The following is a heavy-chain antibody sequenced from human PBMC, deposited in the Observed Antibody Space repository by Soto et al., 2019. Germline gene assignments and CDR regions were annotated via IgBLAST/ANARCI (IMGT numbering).Heavy chain of an antibody. V-gene: IGHV3-30*18. CDR2: ISYDGSNK. D-gene: IGHD2-15*01. J-gene: IGHJ5*02. Sequence: PGGSLRLSCASSGFTFSSYGMHWVRQAPGKGLEWVAVISYDGSNKYYADSVKGRFTISRDNSKNTLYLQMNSLRAEDTAVYYCAKDQQDIVVVVAATSPTVFDPWGQGTLVTVSS. CDR3: AKDQQDIVVVVAATSPTVFDP. CDR1: GFTFSSYG.